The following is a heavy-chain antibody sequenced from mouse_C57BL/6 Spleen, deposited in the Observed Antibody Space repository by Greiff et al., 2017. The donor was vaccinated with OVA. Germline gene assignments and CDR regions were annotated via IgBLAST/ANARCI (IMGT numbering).Heavy chain of an antibody. V-gene: IGHV5-17*01. CDR2: ISRGSSTI. CDR3: ARRVFDY. CDR1: GFTFSDYG. J-gene: IGHJ2*01. Sequence: DVHLVESGGGLVKPGGSLKLSCAASGFTFSDYGMHWVRQAPEKGLEWVAYISRGSSTIYSANTVKGRFTISRANAKNTLFLQMTGLRSEDTAMYYCARRVFDYWGQGTTLTVSS.